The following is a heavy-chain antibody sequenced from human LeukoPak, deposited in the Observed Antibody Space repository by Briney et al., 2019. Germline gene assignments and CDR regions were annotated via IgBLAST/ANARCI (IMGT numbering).Heavy chain of an antibody. CDR3: ARDANYYDTSRNYYDPFDL. CDR1: GFTFSSYW. V-gene: IGHV3-7*01. D-gene: IGHD3-22*01. CDR2: IEADGSLK. J-gene: IGHJ3*01. Sequence: GGSLRLSCAASGFTFSSYWMTWVRQALGEGLEWVSNIEADGSLKYYVDSVRDRFTIFRDNAKNSLNLQMNSLTAEDTAVYYCARDANYYDTSRNYYDPFDLCGQGTVVTVSS.